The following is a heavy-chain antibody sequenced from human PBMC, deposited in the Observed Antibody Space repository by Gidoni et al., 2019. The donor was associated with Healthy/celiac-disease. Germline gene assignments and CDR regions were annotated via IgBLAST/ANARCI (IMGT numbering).Heavy chain of an antibody. J-gene: IGHJ4*02. CDR2: MNPNSGNT. D-gene: IGHD6-19*01. CDR3: ARGPMSLDSSGWYGGGYFDY. Sequence: QVQLVQSGAEVKKPGASVKVSCKASGYTFTSYDINWVRQATGQGLEWMGWMNPNSGNTGYAQKFQGRVTMTRNTSISTAYMELSSLRSEDTAVYYCARGPMSLDSSGWYGGGYFDYWGQGTLVTVSS. CDR1: GYTFTSYD. V-gene: IGHV1-8*01.